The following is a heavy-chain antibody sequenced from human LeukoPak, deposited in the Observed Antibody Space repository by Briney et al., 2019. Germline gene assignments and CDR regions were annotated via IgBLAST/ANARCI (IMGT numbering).Heavy chain of an antibody. D-gene: IGHD3-10*01. V-gene: IGHV1-2*04. CDR1: GYTCTGYY. CDR3: ARVASGSYYNFDY. CDR2: INPNSGGT. Sequence: ASVKVSCKASGYTCTGYYMHWVRQAPGQGLEWMGWINPNSGGTNYAQKFQGWVTMTRDTSISTAYMELSRLRSDDTAVYYCARVASGSYYNFDYWGQGTLVTVSS. J-gene: IGHJ4*02.